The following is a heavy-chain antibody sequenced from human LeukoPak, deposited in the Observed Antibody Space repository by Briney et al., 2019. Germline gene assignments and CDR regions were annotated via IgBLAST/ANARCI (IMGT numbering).Heavy chain of an antibody. CDR1: GYTFSIYN. Sequence: ASVKVSSKASGYTFSIYNMHWVRQAPGQGLEWMGIINPSGGTSYAQKLQGRITMTRDTSTSTLYMELSRVKSEDTAVYYCGREVVAGTGLDYWGQGTLVTVSS. CDR2: INPSGGT. J-gene: IGHJ4*01. CDR3: GREVVAGTGLDY. V-gene: IGHV1-46*01. D-gene: IGHD6-13*01.